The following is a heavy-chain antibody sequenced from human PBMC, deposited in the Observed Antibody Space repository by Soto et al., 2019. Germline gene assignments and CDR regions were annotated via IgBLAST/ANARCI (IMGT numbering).Heavy chain of an antibody. D-gene: IGHD4-17*01. Sequence: GGSLRLSCAASGFTFSSYSMNWVRQAPGKWLEWVSSISSSSSYIYYADSVKGRFTISRDNAKNSLYLQMNSLRAEDTAVYYCARDYGGKLYFDYWGQGTLVTVSS. J-gene: IGHJ4*02. CDR1: GFTFSSYS. CDR3: ARDYGGKLYFDY. V-gene: IGHV3-21*01. CDR2: ISSSSSYI.